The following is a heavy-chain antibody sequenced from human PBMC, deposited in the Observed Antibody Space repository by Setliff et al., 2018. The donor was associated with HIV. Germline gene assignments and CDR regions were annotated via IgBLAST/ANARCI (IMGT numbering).Heavy chain of an antibody. J-gene: IGHJ6*03. D-gene: IGHD5-12*01. V-gene: IGHV1-18*01. CDR2: IGTYNGDT. CDR1: GYTFTSSG. Sequence: ASVKVSCKASGYTFTSSGITWVRQAPGQGLEWMGWIGTYNGDTNYAQKFQGRVTMTTDTSTSTAYMELRSLISDDTAVYYCALGYNARKVPYYYYYYMDVWGKGTTVTVSS. CDR3: ALGYNARKVPYYYYYYMDV.